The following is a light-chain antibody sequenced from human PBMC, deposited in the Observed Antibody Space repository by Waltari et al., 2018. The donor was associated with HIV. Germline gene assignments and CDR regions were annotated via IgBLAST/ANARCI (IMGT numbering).Light chain of an antibody. J-gene: IGKJ4*01. CDR1: HSLSSS. Sequence: DIQMTQSPSSLSASVGDRVTITCRASHSLSSSLNWYQQNPGKAPKLLIYAASTLQSGVPSRFSGSGSGTDFTLTISSLQPEDFATYYCQQSFSTPLTFGGGTKVEIK. V-gene: IGKV1-39*01. CDR3: QQSFSTPLT. CDR2: AAS.